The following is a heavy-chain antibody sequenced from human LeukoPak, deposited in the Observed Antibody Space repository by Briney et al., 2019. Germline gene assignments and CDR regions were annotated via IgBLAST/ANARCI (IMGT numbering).Heavy chain of an antibody. D-gene: IGHD6-6*01. Sequence: SETLSLTCTVSGGSISSGSYYWSWIRQPAGKGLEWIGRIYTSGSTNYNPSLKSRVTISVDTSKNQFSLKLSSVTAADTAVYYCAGDTFSSGRYFDYWGQGTLVTVSS. V-gene: IGHV4-61*02. J-gene: IGHJ4*02. CDR3: AGDTFSSGRYFDY. CDR2: IYTSGST. CDR1: GGSISSGSYY.